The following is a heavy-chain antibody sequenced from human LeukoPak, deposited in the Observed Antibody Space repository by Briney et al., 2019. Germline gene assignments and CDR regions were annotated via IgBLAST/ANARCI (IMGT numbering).Heavy chain of an antibody. CDR2: ISSSSSYI. CDR1: GFTFSSYS. J-gene: IGHJ4*02. Sequence: GGSLRLSCAASGFTFSSYSMNWVRQAPGKGLEWVSSISSSSSYIYYADSVKGRFTISRDNAKNSLYLQMNSLRAEDTAVYYCARDYDDILTGYDAPLCWGQGTLVTVSS. CDR3: ARDYDDILTGYDAPLC. V-gene: IGHV3-21*01. D-gene: IGHD3-9*01.